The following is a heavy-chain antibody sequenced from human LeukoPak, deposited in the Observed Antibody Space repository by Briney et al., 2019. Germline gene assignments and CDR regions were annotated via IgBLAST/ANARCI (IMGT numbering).Heavy chain of an antibody. D-gene: IGHD2-15*01. CDR1: GYTFTGYY. V-gene: IGHV1-2*02. J-gene: IGHJ4*02. Sequence: ASVKVSCKASGYTFTGYYMHWVRQAPGQGLEWMGWINPNSGGTKYAQKFQGRVTMTRGTSISTAYMELSSLTSDDTAVYFCARDRGGNYFIYWGQGTLVTVSS. CDR2: INPNSGGT. CDR3: ARDRGGNYFIY.